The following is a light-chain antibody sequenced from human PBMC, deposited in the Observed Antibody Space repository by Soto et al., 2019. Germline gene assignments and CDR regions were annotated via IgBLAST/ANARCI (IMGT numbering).Light chain of an antibody. J-gene: IGLJ2*01. CDR3: CSYAGSYTHVV. CDR1: SSDVGSYDL. Sequence: QSVLTQPASVSGSPGQSITISCAGTSSDVGSYDLVSWYQQHPGKAPKLMIYGVNKRPSGVSNRFSGSKSGNTASLTISVLQAEDEADYHRCSYAGSYTHVVFGGGTKVTVL. CDR2: GVN. V-gene: IGLV2-23*02.